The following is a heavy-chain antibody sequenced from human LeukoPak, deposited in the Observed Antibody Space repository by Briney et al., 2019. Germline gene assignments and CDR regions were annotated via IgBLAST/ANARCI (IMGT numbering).Heavy chain of an antibody. CDR2: ITDSGNTI. CDR3: ARDGFTGPRTAYLDH. V-gene: IGHV3-11*04. D-gene: IGHD2-8*02. CDR1: GFTFSDYN. J-gene: IGHJ4*01. Sequence: GGSLRLSCAASGFTFSDYNMNWVRQAPGKGLEWVSYITDSGNTIHYADSVKGRFTISRDNAKNTVYLQMSSLRAEDTAVYYCARDGFTGPRTAYLDHWGQGTLVTVSS.